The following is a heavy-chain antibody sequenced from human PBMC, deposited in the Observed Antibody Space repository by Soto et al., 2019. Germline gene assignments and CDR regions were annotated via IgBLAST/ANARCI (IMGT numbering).Heavy chain of an antibody. Sequence: ASVKVSCKTSGGTFNTYAISWVRQAPGQGLEWMGGIIPIFGAANYAQNFQGRVTITADESTSTAYMELSSLRSEDTAVYYCARAKARVTGATSPFYYYGMDVCGQGTTVTVSS. V-gene: IGHV1-69*13. D-gene: IGHD1-20*01. CDR2: IIPIFGAA. CDR1: GGTFNTYA. J-gene: IGHJ6*02. CDR3: ARAKARVTGATSPFYYYGMDV.